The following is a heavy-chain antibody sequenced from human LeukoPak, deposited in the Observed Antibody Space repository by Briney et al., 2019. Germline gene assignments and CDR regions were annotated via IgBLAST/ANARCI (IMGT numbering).Heavy chain of an antibody. V-gene: IGHV1-2*02. Sequence: ASVKVSCKASGYTFTGYYMHWVRQAPGQGLEWMGWINPNSGGTNYAQKFQGRVTMTRDTSISTAYMELSRLRSDDTAVYYCARDADWNYARYMDVWGKGTTVTVSS. CDR2: INPNSGGT. J-gene: IGHJ6*03. D-gene: IGHD1-7*01. CDR3: ARDADWNYARYMDV. CDR1: GYTFTGYY.